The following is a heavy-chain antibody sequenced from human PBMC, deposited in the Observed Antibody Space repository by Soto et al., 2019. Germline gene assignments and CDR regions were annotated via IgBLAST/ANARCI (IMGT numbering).Heavy chain of an antibody. J-gene: IGHJ4*02. CDR1: GFTFSSYG. CDR2: ISYDGSNK. D-gene: IGHD6-13*01. V-gene: IGHV3-30*18. Sequence: QVQLVESGGGVVQPGRSLRLSCAASGFTFSSYGMHWVRQAPGKGLEWVAVISYDGSNKYYADSVKGRFTISRDNSKNTLYLQMNSLRAEDTAVYYCAKDGPGAAAADYWGQGTLVTVSS. CDR3: AKDGPGAAAADY.